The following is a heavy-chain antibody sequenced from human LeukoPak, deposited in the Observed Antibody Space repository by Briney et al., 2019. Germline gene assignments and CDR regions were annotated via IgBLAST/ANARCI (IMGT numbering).Heavy chain of an antibody. CDR1: GFTVSGNY. D-gene: IGHD3-9*01. CDR3: ARDATQYLRYGYFDY. J-gene: IGHJ4*02. V-gene: IGHV3-53*01. Sequence: GGSLRLSCAASGFTVSGNYMSWVRQAPGKGLEWVSVIYSGGSTYYADSVKGRFTISRDNAKNSVCLQMNSLRAEDTAIYYCARDATQYLRYGYFDYWGPGILVIVSS. CDR2: IYSGGST.